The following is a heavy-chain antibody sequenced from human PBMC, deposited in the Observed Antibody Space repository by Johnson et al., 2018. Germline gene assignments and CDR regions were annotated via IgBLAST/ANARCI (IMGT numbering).Heavy chain of an antibody. CDR1: GFTVITYA. V-gene: IGHV3-23*04. J-gene: IGHJ3*02. Sequence: VQLVQSGGGLVQPGGSLRLSCAASGFTVITYAMSWVRQAPGKGLEWISAVSGGGETTYYTDSVKGRFTISRDNSKNTLYLQMNSLRAEDTAVYYCAKAGGFLEPFGAFDIWGQGTMVTVSS. CDR3: AKAGGFLEPFGAFDI. CDR2: VSGGGETT. D-gene: IGHD3-3*01.